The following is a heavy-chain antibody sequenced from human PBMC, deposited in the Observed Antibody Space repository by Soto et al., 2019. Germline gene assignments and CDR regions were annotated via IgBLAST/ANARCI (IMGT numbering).Heavy chain of an antibody. CDR2: IKTSAGGGAT. J-gene: IGHJ6*02. CDR3: TTGSVEGI. D-gene: IGHD2-15*01. CDR1: GFSINEAW. Sequence: EVQLVESAGGLVKPGGSLRLSCVASGFSINEAWMNWVRQAPGEGLEWVGRIKTSAGGGATDYAAPVQGRFTISRYDSKNALYLHMNSLRTEDTAIYYCTTGSVEGIWGQGTTVTVSS. V-gene: IGHV3-15*07.